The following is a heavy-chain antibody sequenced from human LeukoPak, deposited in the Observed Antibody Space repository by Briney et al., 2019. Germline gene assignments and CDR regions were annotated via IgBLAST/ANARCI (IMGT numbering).Heavy chain of an antibody. CDR2: IRTSAASAYNT. J-gene: IGHJ4*02. V-gene: IGHV3-48*02. D-gene: IGHD3-16*01. Sequence: SGGSLRLSCAASGFTFTDYPMNWVHQAPGRGLEWVANIRTSAASAYNTNYADSVQGRVIISRDDAKETLYLHMNGLRDDDTAVYYCARDQRFAFDYWGQGSLVTVSS. CDR3: ARDQRFAFDY. CDR1: GFTFTDYP.